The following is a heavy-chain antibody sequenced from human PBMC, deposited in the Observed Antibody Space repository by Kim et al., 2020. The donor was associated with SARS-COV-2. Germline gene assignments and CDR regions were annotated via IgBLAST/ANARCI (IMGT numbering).Heavy chain of an antibody. CDR1: GVSFSGYY. J-gene: IGHJ2*01. CDR2: INHSGST. V-gene: IGHV4-34*01. CDR3: ARGLLESYWYLDL. D-gene: IGHD1-1*01. Sequence: SETLSLTCAVYGVSFSGYYWTWIRQPPGKGLEWIGEINHSGSTNYNPSLKSRVTISVNTSKNQFSLKLTSVTAADTAVYYCARGLLESYWYLDLWGRGTL.